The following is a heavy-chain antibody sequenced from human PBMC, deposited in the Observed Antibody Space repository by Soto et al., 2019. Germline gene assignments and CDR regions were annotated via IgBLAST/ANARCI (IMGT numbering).Heavy chain of an antibody. D-gene: IGHD3-22*01. V-gene: IGHV4-30-4*01. Sequence: SETLSLTCTVSGGSISSGDYYWSWIRQPPGKGLEWIGYIYYSGSTYYNPSLKSRVTISVDTSKNQFSLKLSSVTAADTAVYYCARGHYYDSSGYSHGYWCQGTLVTVS. J-gene: IGHJ4*02. CDR3: ARGHYYDSSGYSHGY. CDR1: GGSISSGDYY. CDR2: IYYSGST.